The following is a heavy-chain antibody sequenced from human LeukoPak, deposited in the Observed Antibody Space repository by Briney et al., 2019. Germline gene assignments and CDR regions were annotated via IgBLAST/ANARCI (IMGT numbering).Heavy chain of an antibody. CDR1: GYTFTGYY. V-gene: IGHV1-2*02. Sequence: ASVKVSCKASGYTFTGYYLHWVRLAPGQGLEWMGWINANSGGTDYPQKFQARVTMTRGTSINTAYMELSRLRSDDTAVYYCARVGSPGIATWVYWGQGTLVTVSS. D-gene: IGHD6-13*01. J-gene: IGHJ4*02. CDR3: ARVGSPGIATWVY. CDR2: INANSGGT.